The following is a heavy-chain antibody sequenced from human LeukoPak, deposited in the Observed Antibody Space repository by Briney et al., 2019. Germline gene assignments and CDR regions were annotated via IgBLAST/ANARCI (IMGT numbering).Heavy chain of an antibody. CDR1: GFTFTGHT. CDR2: ITSNGGST. Sequence: GGSLRLSCVASGFTFTGHTMHWVRQAPGKGLEYVSAITSNGGSTYYANSVKGRFTISRDNSKNTLYLQMGSLRVEDMAVYYCARAPRWQQLVPGYFDYWGQGTLVTV. J-gene: IGHJ4*02. V-gene: IGHV3-64*01. D-gene: IGHD6-13*01. CDR3: ARAPRWQQLVPGYFDY.